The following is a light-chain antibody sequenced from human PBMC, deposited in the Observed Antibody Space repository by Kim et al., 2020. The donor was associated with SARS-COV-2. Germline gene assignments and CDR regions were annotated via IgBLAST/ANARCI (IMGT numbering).Light chain of an antibody. J-gene: IGLJ3*02. V-gene: IGLV7-43*01. CDR3: LLYLGSTRWV. Sequence: GGTVTLTCASSTGAVTNGYYPSWFQQKPGQAPTPLIYSSRNKHSWTPARFSGSLLGGKAALTLSGVQPEDEATYYCLLYLGSTRWVFGGGTQLTVL. CDR1: TGAVTNGYY. CDR2: SSR.